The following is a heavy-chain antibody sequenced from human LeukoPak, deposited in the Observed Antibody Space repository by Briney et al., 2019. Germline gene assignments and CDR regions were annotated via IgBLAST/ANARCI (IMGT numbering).Heavy chain of an antibody. J-gene: IGHJ6*03. CDR2: IYSGGST. D-gene: IGHD3-16*01. Sequence: PGGSLRLSCAASGFTVSSNYMSWVRPAPGKGLEWVSVIYSGGSTYYADSVKGRFTISRDNSKNTLYLQMNSLRAEDTAVYYCASLAHYYYYYMDVWGKGTTVTVSS. CDR1: GFTVSSNY. V-gene: IGHV3-53*01. CDR3: ASLAHYYYYYMDV.